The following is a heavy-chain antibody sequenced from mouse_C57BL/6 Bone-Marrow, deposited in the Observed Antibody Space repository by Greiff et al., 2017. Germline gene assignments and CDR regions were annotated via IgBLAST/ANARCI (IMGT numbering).Heavy chain of an antibody. J-gene: IGHJ3*01. V-gene: IGHV1-61*01. D-gene: IGHD2-3*01. CDR3: ARSGWDWFAY. Sequence: VQLQQPGAELVRPGSSVKLSCKASGYTFTSYWMDWVKQRPGHGLEWIGNIYPSDSETHYNQQFKDKATLTVDKSSSTAYRELSSLTSEDSAVYYGARSGWDWFAYWGQGTLVTVSA. CDR2: IYPSDSET. CDR1: GYTFTSYW.